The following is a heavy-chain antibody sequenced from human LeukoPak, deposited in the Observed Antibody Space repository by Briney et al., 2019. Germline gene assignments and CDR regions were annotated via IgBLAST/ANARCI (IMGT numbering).Heavy chain of an antibody. CDR2: IDASGGST. D-gene: IGHD6-19*01. Sequence: PRGSLRLSCAASGFTFSSYAVSWVRQAPGKGLEWVSSIDASGGSTYYADSVKGRFTISRDNSKNTFYLQMNSLRADDTAVYYCAKGSGSGWYGWFAPWGQGTLVTVSS. V-gene: IGHV3-23*01. CDR1: GFTFSSYA. CDR3: AKGSGSGWYGWFAP. J-gene: IGHJ5*02.